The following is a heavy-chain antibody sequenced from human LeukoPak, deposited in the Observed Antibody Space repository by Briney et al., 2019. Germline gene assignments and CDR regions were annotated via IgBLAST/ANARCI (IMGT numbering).Heavy chain of an antibody. D-gene: IGHD1-14*01. CDR3: ARVSTTSDY. CDR2: IDHSGST. CDR1: GGSFSGYY. J-gene: IGHJ4*02. Sequence: PSETLSLTCAVYGGSFSGYYWSWIRQPPGKGLEWIGEIDHSGSTNYNPSLKSRVTISVDTSKNLFSLKLSSVTAADTAVYYCARVSTTSDYWGQGTLVTVSS. V-gene: IGHV4-34*01.